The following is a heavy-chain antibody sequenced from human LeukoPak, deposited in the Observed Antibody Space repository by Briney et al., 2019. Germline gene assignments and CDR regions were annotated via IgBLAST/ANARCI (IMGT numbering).Heavy chain of an antibody. CDR2: IYYSGST. Sequence: PSETLSLTCTVSGGSISSGDYYWSWIRQPPGKGLEWIGYIYYSGSTYYNPSLKSRVTISVDTSRNQFSMKLNSVTAADTAVYYCARRSPLWPGVIAADFYGMDVWGQGTTGTVSS. CDR3: ARRSPLWPGVIAADFYGMDV. J-gene: IGHJ6*02. CDR1: GGSISSGDYY. D-gene: IGHD6-13*01. V-gene: IGHV4-30-4*02.